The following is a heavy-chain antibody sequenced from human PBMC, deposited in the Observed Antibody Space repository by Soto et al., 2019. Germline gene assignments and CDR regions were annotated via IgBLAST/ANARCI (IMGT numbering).Heavy chain of an antibody. CDR1: GGPISSYY. CDR2: IYYSGST. V-gene: IGHV4-59*01. CDR3: ARDYYYYMDV. Sequence: QVQLQESGPGLVRPSETLSLTCTVSGGPISSYYWHWIRQPPGKGLEWIANIYYSGSTKYNPSLRSRVSISVDKSKNQLSLKLSSVTAADTAVYYCARDYYYYMDVWGTGTTVTVSS. J-gene: IGHJ6*03.